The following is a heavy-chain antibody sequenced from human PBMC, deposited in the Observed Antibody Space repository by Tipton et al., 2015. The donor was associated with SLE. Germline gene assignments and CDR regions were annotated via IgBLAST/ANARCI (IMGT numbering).Heavy chain of an antibody. V-gene: IGHV4-34*01. J-gene: IGHJ3*02. Sequence: TLSLTCAVYGGSFSGYYWSWIRQTPGKGLEWIGEINHSGSTNYNPSLKSRVTISVDTSKNQFSLKLSSVTAADTAVYYCASPRGELGAFDIWGQGTMVTVSS. CDR2: INHSGST. CDR3: ASPRGELGAFDI. CDR1: GGSFSGYY. D-gene: IGHD1-26*01.